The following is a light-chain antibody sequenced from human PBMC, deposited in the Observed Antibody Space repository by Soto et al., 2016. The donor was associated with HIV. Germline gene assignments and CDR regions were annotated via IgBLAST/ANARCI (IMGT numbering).Light chain of an antibody. J-gene: IGLJ2*01. CDR1: NLGDEY. Sequence: SYELTQPPSLSVSPGQTASISCSGDNLGDEYASWYQQRPGQSPVLVIYQDTLRPSGIPERFSGSNSGNTATLTISGTQTLDEADYYCQAWDNNNVIFGGGTKLTVL. V-gene: IGLV3-1*01. CDR2: QDT. CDR3: QAWDNNNVI.